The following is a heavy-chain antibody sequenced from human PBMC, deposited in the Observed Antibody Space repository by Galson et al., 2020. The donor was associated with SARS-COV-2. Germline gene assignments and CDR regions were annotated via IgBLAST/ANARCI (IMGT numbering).Heavy chain of an antibody. Sequence: NSGGSLRLSCAASGFTFSDYYMSWIRQAPGKGLEWISYISDSGSTIYYADSVKGRFTISRDNAKNSLYLQMNSLRAEDTAVYYCARDLGWVGASSAYWGQGTLVTVSS. CDR2: ISDSGSTI. D-gene: IGHD1-26*01. V-gene: IGHV3-11*01. CDR3: ARDLGWVGASSAY. CDR1: GFTFSDYY. J-gene: IGHJ4*02.